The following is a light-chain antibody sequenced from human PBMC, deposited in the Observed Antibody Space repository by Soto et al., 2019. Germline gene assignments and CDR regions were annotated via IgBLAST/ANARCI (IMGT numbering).Light chain of an antibody. CDR1: ESVSSN. V-gene: IGKV3-15*01. J-gene: IGKJ5*01. CDR2: GAS. CDR3: QQYTSWPPIT. Sequence: DIVWTQSPGTLSLSPGERATLSCRASESVSSNLAWYQQRPGQAPRLVIYGASTRATGIPARFSGGGSGTEFTLTISSLQSEDFAVYYCQQYTSWPPITFGQGTRLEIK.